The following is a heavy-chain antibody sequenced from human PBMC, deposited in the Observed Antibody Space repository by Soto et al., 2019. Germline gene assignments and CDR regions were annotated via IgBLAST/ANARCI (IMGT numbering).Heavy chain of an antibody. CDR3: ARARLDIVATTLFDY. CDR1: GGSISSGGYY. V-gene: IGHV4-31*03. Sequence: QVQLQESGPGLVKPSQTLSLTCTVSGGSISSGGYYWSWIRQHPGKGLEWIGYIYYSGSTYYNPSLKSRVTISVDTSKNQFSLKLSSVTAADTAVYYCARARLDIVATTLFDYWGQGTLVTVSS. CDR2: IYYSGST. J-gene: IGHJ4*02. D-gene: IGHD5-12*01.